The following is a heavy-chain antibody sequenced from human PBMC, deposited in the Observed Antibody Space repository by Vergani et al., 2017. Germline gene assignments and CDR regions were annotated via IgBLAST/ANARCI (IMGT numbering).Heavy chain of an antibody. CDR1: GGTFSSYA. D-gene: IGHD6-13*01. J-gene: IGHJ5*02. CDR3: ATGAVAAGLGLRNWFDP. CDR2: IIPIVGTA. V-gene: IGHV1-69*01. Sequence: QVQLVQSGAEVKKPGSSVKVSCKASGGTFSSYAISWVRQAPGKGLEWMGGIIPIVGTANYAQEFQGRVTITADESTSTAYMELSSLRSEDTAVYYCATGAVAAGLGLRNWFDPGGQGSLVTVSS.